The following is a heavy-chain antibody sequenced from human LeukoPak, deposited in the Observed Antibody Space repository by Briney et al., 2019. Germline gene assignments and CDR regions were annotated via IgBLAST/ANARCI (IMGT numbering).Heavy chain of an antibody. CDR2: INPNSGNT. CDR1: GYTFTDYY. V-gene: IGHV1-2*02. Sequence: ASVKVSCKASGYTFTDYYMHWVRQAPGQGLEWMGWINPNSGNTNFAQKFQGRVTMTRDTSISTAYMELSRLTSDDTAVYYCARNPLDYGDYFFDYWGQRTLVPVSS. J-gene: IGHJ4*02. D-gene: IGHD4-17*01. CDR3: ARNPLDYGDYFFDY.